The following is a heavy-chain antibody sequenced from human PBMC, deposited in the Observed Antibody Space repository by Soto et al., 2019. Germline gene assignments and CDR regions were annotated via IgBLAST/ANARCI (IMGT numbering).Heavy chain of an antibody. Sequence: SETLSLTCTVSGDSISTYYWSWIRQPPGKGLEWIGYISYSGSTKYNPSLKSRVTLSIDRSKNQFSLKLSSVTAADTAVYYCARVPDYWGQGILVTVSS. J-gene: IGHJ4*02. CDR3: ARVPDY. V-gene: IGHV4-59*12. CDR2: ISYSGST. CDR1: GDSISTYY. D-gene: IGHD2-2*01.